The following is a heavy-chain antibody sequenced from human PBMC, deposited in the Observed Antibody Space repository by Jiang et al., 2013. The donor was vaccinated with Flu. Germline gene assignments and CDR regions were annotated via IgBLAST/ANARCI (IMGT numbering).Heavy chain of an antibody. CDR2: INSDSGVT. V-gene: IGHV1-2*02. J-gene: IGHJ5*02. CDR1: GHTFRDYY. Sequence: VQLVESGAEVKKPGASVKVSCKASGHTFRDYYIHWVRQAPGQGLEWMGWINSDSGVTKYAQKFQGRVTLTRDTSISAAYMEVIRLTSDDTAVYYCARVSPTGFDPWGQG. CDR3: ARVSPTGFDP. D-gene: IGHD1-1*01.